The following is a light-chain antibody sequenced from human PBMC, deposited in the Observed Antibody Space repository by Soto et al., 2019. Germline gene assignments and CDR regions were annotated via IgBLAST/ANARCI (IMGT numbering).Light chain of an antibody. V-gene: IGKV3-20*01. CDR3: QQYGSSPLT. CDR2: GAS. Sequence: EIVLTQSPGTLSLSPGERATLSCRASQTVISTYLAWYQQKAGQAPRLLIYGASSRATGVPDRFSGSGSGTDFTLTISRLEPEDSAVYFCQQYGSSPLTFGGGTKVEIK. CDR1: QTVISTY. J-gene: IGKJ4*01.